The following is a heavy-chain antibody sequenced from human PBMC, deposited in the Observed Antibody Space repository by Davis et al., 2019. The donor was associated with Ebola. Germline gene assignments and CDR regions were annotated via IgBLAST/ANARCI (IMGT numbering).Heavy chain of an antibody. Sequence: SVKVSCKASGGTFSSYAISWVRQAPGQGLEWMGRIIPILGTANYAQKFQGRVTITADESTSTAYMELSSLRSEDTAVYYCARAAPTVVTYTPLFDYWGQGTLVTVSS. J-gene: IGHJ4*02. CDR2: IIPILGTA. V-gene: IGHV1-69*11. CDR3: ARAAPTVVTYTPLFDY. D-gene: IGHD4-23*01. CDR1: GGTFSSYA.